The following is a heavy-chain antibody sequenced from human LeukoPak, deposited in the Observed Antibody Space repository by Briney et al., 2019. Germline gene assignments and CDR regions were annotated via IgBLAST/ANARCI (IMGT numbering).Heavy chain of an antibody. CDR2: ISSNGAGT. Sequence: GGSLRLSCVGSGFTFSSYGMHWVRQAPGKGLEYVSTISSNGAGTYYADSVKGRFTISRDNSKNTLYLQVGSLRPEDMAVYYCARGASILLWLLDYWGQGTLVTVSS. V-gene: IGHV3-64*02. CDR3: ARGASILLWLLDY. J-gene: IGHJ4*02. CDR1: GFTFSSYG. D-gene: IGHD5-18*01.